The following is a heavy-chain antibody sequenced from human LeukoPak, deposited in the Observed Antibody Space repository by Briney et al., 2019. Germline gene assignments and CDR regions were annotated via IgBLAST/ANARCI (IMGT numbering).Heavy chain of an antibody. CDR3: ARVFSSGYYYGGSFDY. V-gene: IGHV4-59*12. CDR2: IYYSGST. J-gene: IGHJ4*02. Sequence: SETLSLTCTVSGGSISSYYWSWIRQPPGKGLEWIGYIYYSGSTNYNPSLKSRVTISVDTSKNQFSLKLSSVTAADTAVYYCARVFSSGYYYGGSFDYWGQGTLVTVSS. D-gene: IGHD3-22*01. CDR1: GGSISSYY.